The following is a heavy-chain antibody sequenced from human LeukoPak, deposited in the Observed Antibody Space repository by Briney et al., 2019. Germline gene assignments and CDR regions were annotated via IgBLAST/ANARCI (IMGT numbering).Heavy chain of an antibody. CDR3: ARGGTSSSALEYDYYSGMDV. Sequence: RPSADLPLTGAGNGGYYGGYYWGWIRQPPGKGLEWIGEIKHSGSTNYNPSLKSRVTITVDTSKNQFSLKLSSVTAADTAVYYCARGGTSSSALEYDYYSGMDVWGQGTTVTASS. D-gene: IGHD6-13*01. V-gene: IGHV4-34*01. J-gene: IGHJ6*02. CDR2: IKHSGST. CDR1: GGYYGGYY.